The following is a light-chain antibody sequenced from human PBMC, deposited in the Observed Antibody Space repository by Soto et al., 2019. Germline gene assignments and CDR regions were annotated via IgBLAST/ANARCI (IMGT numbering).Light chain of an antibody. J-gene: IGLJ1*01. CDR3: NSYTSSSTYV. CDR1: SSVVGGYNY. CDR2: DVS. Sequence: QSVLTQPASVSGSPGQSIAISCTGTSSVVGGYNYVTWYQQHPGKAPKLMIYDVSNRPSGVSDRFSGSKSGNTASLTISGLQAEDEGDYYCNSYTSSSTYVFGTGTKVTVL. V-gene: IGLV2-14*03.